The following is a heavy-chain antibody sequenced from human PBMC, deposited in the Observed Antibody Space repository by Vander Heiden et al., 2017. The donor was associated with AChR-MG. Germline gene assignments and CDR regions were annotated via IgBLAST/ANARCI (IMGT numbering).Heavy chain of an antibody. CDR1: GGSFSGYY. Sequence: QVQLQQWGAGLLKPSETLSLTCAVYGGSFSGYYWSWIRQPPGKGLEWIGEINHSGSTNYNPSLKSRVTISVDTSKNQVALKLSSVTAADTAVYYCARGLSTSAGDYDFWSDYPARGYYYYYMDVWGKGTTVTVSS. CDR2: INHSGST. D-gene: IGHD3-3*01. CDR3: ARGLSTSAGDYDFWSDYPARGYYYYYMDV. J-gene: IGHJ6*03. V-gene: IGHV4-34*01.